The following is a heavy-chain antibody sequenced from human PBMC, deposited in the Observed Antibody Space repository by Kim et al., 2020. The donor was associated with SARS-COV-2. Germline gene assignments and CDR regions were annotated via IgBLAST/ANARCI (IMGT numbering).Heavy chain of an antibody. CDR1: GFTFKSHG. CDR3: VRDGSGSLPYSMDV. D-gene: IGHD3-10*01. V-gene: IGHV3-13*01. J-gene: IGHJ6*02. CDR2: IETGGET. Sequence: GGSLRLSCAVSGFTFKSHGMHWVRQVIGKGLEWISIIETGGETYYADSVKGQFTISREKAKNSLYLHMSSLRVADTGVYYCVRDGSGSLPYSMDVWGQGTAVTVSS.